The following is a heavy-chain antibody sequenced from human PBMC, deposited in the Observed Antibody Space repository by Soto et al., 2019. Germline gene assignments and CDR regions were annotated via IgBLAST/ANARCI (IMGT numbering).Heavy chain of an antibody. CDR2: IYYSGST. CDR1: GVSISGSRYY. CDR3: ARGGIPPSGYGIAYAMDV. V-gene: IGHV4-39*01. D-gene: IGHD1-26*01. Sequence: ETLSLTCTVSGVSISGSRYYWGWIRQPPGRGLEWIGNIYYSGSTYYTPALKSRVTLSVDTSKNQFSLNLNPVTAADTAVYYCARGGIPPSGYGIAYAMDVWGQGTTVTVSS. J-gene: IGHJ6*02.